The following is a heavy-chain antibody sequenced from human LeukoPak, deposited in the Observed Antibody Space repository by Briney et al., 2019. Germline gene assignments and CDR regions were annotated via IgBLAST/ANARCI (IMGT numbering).Heavy chain of an antibody. CDR3: AGDGSNFDY. Sequence: SETLSLTCTVSGGSISSSSYYWGWVRQPPGKGLEWIGSIYYSGSTYYNPSLKSRVTISVDTSKNQFSLKLSSVTAADTAVYYCAGDGSNFDYWGQGTLVTVSS. CDR2: IYYSGST. D-gene: IGHD5-12*01. CDR1: GGSISSSSYY. V-gene: IGHV4-39*02. J-gene: IGHJ4*02.